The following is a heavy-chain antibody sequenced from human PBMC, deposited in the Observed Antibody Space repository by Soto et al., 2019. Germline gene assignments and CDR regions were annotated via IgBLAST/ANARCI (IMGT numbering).Heavy chain of an antibody. CDR1: GYTFTGYC. Sequence: ASVKVSCKASGYTFTGYCMHWVRQAPGQGLEWMGWINPNSGGTNYAQKFQGRVTMTRDTSISTAYMELSRLRSDDTAVYYCARGDTIFGGYYYGMDVWGQGTTVNVSS. CDR3: ARGDTIFGGYYYGMDV. CDR2: INPNSGGT. D-gene: IGHD3-3*01. V-gene: IGHV1-2*02. J-gene: IGHJ6*02.